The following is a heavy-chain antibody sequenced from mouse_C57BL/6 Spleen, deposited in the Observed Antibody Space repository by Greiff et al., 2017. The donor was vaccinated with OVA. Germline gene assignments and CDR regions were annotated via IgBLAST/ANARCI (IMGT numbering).Heavy chain of an antibody. CDR2: IDPETGGT. CDR3: TRRTQTFFAY. Sequence: VKLQESGAELVRPGASVTLSCKASGYTFTDYEMHWVKQTPVHGLEWIGAIDPETGGTAYNQKFKGKAILTADKSSSTAYMELRSLTSEDSAVYYCTRRTQTFFAYWGQGTLVTVSA. CDR1: GYTFTDYE. J-gene: IGHJ3*01. V-gene: IGHV1-15*01.